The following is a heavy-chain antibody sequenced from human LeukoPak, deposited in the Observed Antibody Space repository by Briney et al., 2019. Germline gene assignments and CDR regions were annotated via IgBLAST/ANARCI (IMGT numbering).Heavy chain of an antibody. CDR1: GGSISTYY. D-gene: IGHD3-10*01. CDR2: VYYSGST. CDR3: ARGNLGFGSGSYYWFDP. J-gene: IGHJ5*02. Sequence: KPSETLSLTCTVSGGSISTYYWSWIRQPPGNGLEWIGYVYYSGSTNYNPSLKSRVTISLDTSKNHFSLKLRSVTAADTALYYCARGNLGFGSGSYYWFDPWGQGTLVTVSS. V-gene: IGHV4-59*08.